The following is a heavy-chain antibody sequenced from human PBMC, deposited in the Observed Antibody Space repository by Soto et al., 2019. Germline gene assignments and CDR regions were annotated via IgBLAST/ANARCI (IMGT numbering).Heavy chain of an antibody. CDR3: ARDGAALFRLSIVGFDF. Sequence: SETLSLTCAVNGGAFNSYYWTWIRQPPGKGLEWIGEINHSGSAEYNPSLNSRVTLSIDTSKKQISLKLTSVTAADTAVYYCARDGAALFRLSIVGFDFWGQGTRVTVSS. V-gene: IGHV4-34*01. CDR1: GGAFNSYY. CDR2: INHSGSA. D-gene: IGHD2-21*01. J-gene: IGHJ4*02.